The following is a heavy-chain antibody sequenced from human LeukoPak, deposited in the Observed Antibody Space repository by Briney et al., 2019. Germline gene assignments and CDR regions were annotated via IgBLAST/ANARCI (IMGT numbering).Heavy chain of an antibody. CDR1: GFTFSSYW. Sequence: GGSLRLSCAASGFTFSSYWMSWVRQAPGRGLEWVANIKQDGSEKYYVDSVKGRFTISRDNAKNSLYLQMNSLRAEDTAVYYCARARDYYDSSGYYYGGDAFDIWGQGTMVTVSS. V-gene: IGHV3-7*03. D-gene: IGHD3-22*01. CDR2: IKQDGSEK. J-gene: IGHJ3*02. CDR3: ARARDYYDSSGYYYGGDAFDI.